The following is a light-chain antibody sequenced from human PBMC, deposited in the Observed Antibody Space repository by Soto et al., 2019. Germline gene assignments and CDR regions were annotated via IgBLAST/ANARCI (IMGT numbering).Light chain of an antibody. J-gene: IGKJ1*01. CDR2: VAS. CDR3: QQTYTAPWT. V-gene: IGKV1-39*01. Sequence: DIQMTQSPSSLSAYIGDRVTIPCRASQSITNYLNWYQHKPGKTPKPLIYVASILQSGVPSRFSGSGSGTDFTLTISSLQPEDFATYYCQQTYTAPWTFGQGTKVDIK. CDR1: QSITNY.